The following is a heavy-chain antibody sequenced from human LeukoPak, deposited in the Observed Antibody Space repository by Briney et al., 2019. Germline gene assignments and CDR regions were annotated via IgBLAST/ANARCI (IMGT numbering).Heavy chain of an antibody. Sequence: GGSLRLSCAASGFTFSDYYMSWIRQAPGKGLEWVSYISSSGSTIYYADSVKGRFTISRDNAKNSLYLQMNSLRAEDTAVYYCARPLTYYYDSSGLDYWGQGTLVTVSS. V-gene: IGHV3-11*01. D-gene: IGHD3-22*01. CDR2: ISSSGSTI. J-gene: IGHJ4*02. CDR1: GFTFSDYY. CDR3: ARPLTYYYDSSGLDY.